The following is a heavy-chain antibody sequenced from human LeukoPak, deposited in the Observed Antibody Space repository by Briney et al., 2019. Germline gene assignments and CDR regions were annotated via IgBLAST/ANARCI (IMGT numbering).Heavy chain of an antibody. Sequence: PSQTLSLTCAVSGGSISSGGYSWSWIRQPPGKGLEWIGYIFHSGSTYYNPSLKSRVTISVDRSKNQFSLKLSSVTAADTAVYYCARVGQQLATFNWSDPWGQGTLVTVSS. CDR3: ARVGQQLATFNWSDP. J-gene: IGHJ5*02. CDR2: IFHSGST. D-gene: IGHD6-13*01. CDR1: GGSISSGGYS. V-gene: IGHV4-30-2*01.